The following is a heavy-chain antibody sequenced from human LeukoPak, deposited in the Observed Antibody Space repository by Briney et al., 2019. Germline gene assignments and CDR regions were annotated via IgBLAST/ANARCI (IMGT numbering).Heavy chain of an antibody. Sequence: GGSLRLSCAASGFTVSSNYMSWVRQAPGKGLEWVSVIYSGGSTYYADSVKGRFTISRDNSKNTLYLQMNSLRAEDTAVYYCASSAPLLPYCSSTSCPLYYYGMDVWGQGTTVTVSS. J-gene: IGHJ6*02. CDR3: ASSAPLLPYCSSTSCPLYYYGMDV. D-gene: IGHD2-2*01. V-gene: IGHV3-66*01. CDR2: IYSGGST. CDR1: GFTVSSNY.